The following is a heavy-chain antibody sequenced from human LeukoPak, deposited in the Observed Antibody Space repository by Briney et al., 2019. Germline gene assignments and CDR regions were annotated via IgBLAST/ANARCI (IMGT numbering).Heavy chain of an antibody. J-gene: IGHJ3*02. CDR3: ARDYGGTGGDAFDI. V-gene: IGHV3-20*04. CDR1: GFTFDDYG. Sequence: PGGSLRLSCAASGFTFDDYGMSWVRQAPGKGLEWVSGINWNGGSTGYADSVKGRFTISRDNAKNSLYLQMNSLRAEDTALYYCARDYGGTGGDAFDIWGQGTMATVSS. D-gene: IGHD4/OR15-4a*01. CDR2: INWNGGST.